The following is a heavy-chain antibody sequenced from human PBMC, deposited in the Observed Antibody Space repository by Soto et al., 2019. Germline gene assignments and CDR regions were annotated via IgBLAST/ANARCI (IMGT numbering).Heavy chain of an antibody. D-gene: IGHD1-1*01. V-gene: IGHV1-46*01. CDR2: INPSGGST. Sequence: QVQLVQSGAEVKKPGASVTISCKASGYTFTSNYMQWVRQAPGQGLEWMGIINPSGGSTTYAEKFKGRVTMTRDTSTSTVYMELSSLSSEDTAVYYCVRGGTYNALDYWGQGTLVTVSS. CDR1: GYTFTSNY. CDR3: VRGGTYNALDY. J-gene: IGHJ4*02.